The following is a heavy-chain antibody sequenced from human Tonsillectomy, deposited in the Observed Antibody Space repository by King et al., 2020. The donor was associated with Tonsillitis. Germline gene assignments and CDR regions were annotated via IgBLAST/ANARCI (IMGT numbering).Heavy chain of an antibody. CDR2: IYYNGNT. V-gene: IGHV4-30-4*01. D-gene: IGHD2-15*01. J-gene: IGHJ6*02. CDR3: ARGGGGPRGYYDYYGMDV. Sequence: QLQESGPGLVKPSQTLSLTCTVSGGSISSGDYYWSWIRQPPGKGLEWIGYIYYNGNTYYNPSLKSRVTISADTSKNQFSLKLSSVTAADTAVYYCARGGGGPRGYYDYYGMDVWGQGTTVTVSS. CDR1: GGSISSGDYY.